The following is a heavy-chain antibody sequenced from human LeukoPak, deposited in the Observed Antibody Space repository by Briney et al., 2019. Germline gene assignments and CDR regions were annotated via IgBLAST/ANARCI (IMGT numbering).Heavy chain of an antibody. D-gene: IGHD3-9*01. CDR2: INPNSGGT. V-gene: IGHV1-2*02. Sequence: ASVKVSCKASGYTFTSYGISWVRQAPGQGLECMGWINPNSGGTNYAQKFQGRVTMTRDTSISTAYMELSRLRSDDTAVYYCARDPWRRYFDWFTQIDYWGQGTLVTVSS. J-gene: IGHJ4*02. CDR3: ARDPWRRYFDWFTQIDY. CDR1: GYTFTSYG.